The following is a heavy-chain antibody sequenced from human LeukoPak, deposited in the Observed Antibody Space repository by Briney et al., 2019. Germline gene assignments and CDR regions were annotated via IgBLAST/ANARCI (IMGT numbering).Heavy chain of an antibody. V-gene: IGHV3-33*01. Sequence: GGSLRLSCAASGFTFSSYGMHWVRQAPGKGLEWVAVIWYDGSNKYYADSVKGRFTISRDNSKNTLYLQMNSLRAEGTAVYYCAREQRVTMVRGVINPLDYWGQGTLVTVSS. J-gene: IGHJ4*02. CDR2: IWYDGSNK. D-gene: IGHD3-10*01. CDR3: AREQRVTMVRGVINPLDY. CDR1: GFTFSSYG.